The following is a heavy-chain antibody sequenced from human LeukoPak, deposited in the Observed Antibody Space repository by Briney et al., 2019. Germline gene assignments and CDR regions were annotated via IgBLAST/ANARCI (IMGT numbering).Heavy chain of an antibody. V-gene: IGHV4-39*07. Sequence: SETLSLTCTVSGGSISSGSYYWGWIRQPPGKGLEWIGTIYYSGSTYYNPSLKSRVTISLDTSKNQFSLKLSSVTAADTAVYYCASQRIVVVVAASLHDAFDIWGQGTMVTVSS. J-gene: IGHJ3*02. CDR2: IYYSGST. CDR1: GGSISSGSYY. D-gene: IGHD2-15*01. CDR3: ASQRIVVVVAASLHDAFDI.